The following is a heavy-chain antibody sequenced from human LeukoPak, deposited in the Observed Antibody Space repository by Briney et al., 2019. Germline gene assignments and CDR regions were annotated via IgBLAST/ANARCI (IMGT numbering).Heavy chain of an antibody. CDR2: ILNDGSNK. J-gene: IGHJ4*02. Sequence: PGGSLRLSCAVSGFTFSSNGMHWVRQAPGKGLEWVAVILNDGSNKNYADSVKIRITISRDNSKNTLYLQMNGVRAEYTAVYYCAKVHSSVWYGGDSYYFDDWGQGTMVTVSS. CDR1: GFTFSSNG. CDR3: AKVHSSVWYGGDSYYFDD. D-gene: IGHD6-19*01. V-gene: IGHV3-30*18.